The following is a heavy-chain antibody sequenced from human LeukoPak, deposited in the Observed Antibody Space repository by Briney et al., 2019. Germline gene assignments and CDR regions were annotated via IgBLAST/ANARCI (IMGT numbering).Heavy chain of an antibody. V-gene: IGHV3-33*08. Sequence: GGSLRLSCAASGFTVSSNYMSWVRQAPGKGLEWVAVIWYDGSNKYYADSVKGRFTISRDNSENTLYLQMNSLRAEDTAVYYCARDETTGVLHFDYWGQGTLVTVSS. CDR3: ARDETTGVLHFDY. CDR1: GFTVSSNY. CDR2: IWYDGSNK. D-gene: IGHD4-11*01. J-gene: IGHJ4*02.